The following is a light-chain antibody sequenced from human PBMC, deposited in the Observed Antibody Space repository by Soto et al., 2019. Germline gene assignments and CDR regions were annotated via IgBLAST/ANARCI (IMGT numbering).Light chain of an antibody. CDR2: DNN. V-gene: IGLV1-51*01. J-gene: IGLJ1*01. CDR1: NSNIGNNY. CDR3: CSYAGSYSYV. Sequence: QSVLTQPPSVSAAPGQRVTISCSGSNSNIGNNYVSWYQQLPGTAPKLLIYDNNKRPSGIPDRFSGSKSGTPATLDITGLQTGDEADYYCCSYAGSYSYVFGTGTKVTVL.